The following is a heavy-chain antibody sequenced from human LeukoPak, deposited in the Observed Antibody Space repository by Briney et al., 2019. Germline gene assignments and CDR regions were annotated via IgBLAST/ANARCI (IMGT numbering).Heavy chain of an antibody. CDR3: ARFSHVGLGVWFDP. CDR2: IYHSGST. Sequence: GSLRLSCAASGFTFSTYAMTWVRQPPGKGLEWIGEIYHSGSTNYNPSLKSRVTISVDTSKNQFSLKLSSVTAADTAVYYCARFSHVGLGVWFDPWGQGTLVTVSS. CDR1: GFTFSTYAM. V-gene: IGHV4-4*02. D-gene: IGHD3-10*01. J-gene: IGHJ5*02.